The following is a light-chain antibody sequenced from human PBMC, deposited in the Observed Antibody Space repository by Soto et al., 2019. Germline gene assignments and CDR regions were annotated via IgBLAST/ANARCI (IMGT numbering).Light chain of an antibody. J-gene: IGKJ3*01. Sequence: EIVLTQSPGTLSLSPGERATLSCRASQSVSSNYLAWYQQIPGQAPRLLIYGASYRATGIPDRFSGSGSGTDFTLTISRLEPEDFAVYYCQQHGSSPPLTFGPGTKVDIK. CDR3: QQHGSSPPLT. V-gene: IGKV3-20*01. CDR1: QSVSSNY. CDR2: GAS.